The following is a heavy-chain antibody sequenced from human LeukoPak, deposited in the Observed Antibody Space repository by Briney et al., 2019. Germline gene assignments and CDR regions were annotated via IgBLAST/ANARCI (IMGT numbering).Heavy chain of an antibody. D-gene: IGHD3-22*01. J-gene: IGHJ3*02. CDR3: ARDGYDSSGYADAFDI. V-gene: IGHV4-59*01. Sequence: SETLSLTCTVSGGSISSYYWSWIRQPPGKGLEWIGYIYYSGSTNYNPSLKSRVTISVDTSKNQFSLKLSSVTAADTAVYYCARDGYDSSGYADAFDIWGQGTMVTASS. CDR2: IYYSGST. CDR1: GGSISSYY.